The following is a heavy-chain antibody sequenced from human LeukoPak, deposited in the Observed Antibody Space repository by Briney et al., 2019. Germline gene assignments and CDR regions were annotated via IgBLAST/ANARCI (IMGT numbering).Heavy chain of an antibody. CDR2: ISAYNGNT. J-gene: IGHJ5*02. Sequence: ASVKVSCKASGYTFTSYGISWVRQAPGQGLEWMGWISAYNGNTNYAQKLQGRVTMTTDTSTSTAYMELRSLRSDDTAVYYCARDWVFGVVNNWSDPWGQGTLVTVSS. D-gene: IGHD3-3*01. CDR1: GYTFTSYG. V-gene: IGHV1-18*01. CDR3: ARDWVFGVVNNWSDP.